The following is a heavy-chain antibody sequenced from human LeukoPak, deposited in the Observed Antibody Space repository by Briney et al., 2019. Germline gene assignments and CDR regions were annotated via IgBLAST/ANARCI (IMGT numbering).Heavy chain of an antibody. Sequence: GASVKVSCRASGGTFSSYAISWVRQAPGQGLEWMGRIIPIFGTANYAQKFQGRVTITTDESTSTAYMELRSLRSDDTAVYYCARYCSGGSCYSDYWGQGTLVTVSS. J-gene: IGHJ4*02. CDR1: GGTFSSYA. D-gene: IGHD2-15*01. CDR3: ARYCSGGSCYSDY. CDR2: IIPIFGTA. V-gene: IGHV1-69*05.